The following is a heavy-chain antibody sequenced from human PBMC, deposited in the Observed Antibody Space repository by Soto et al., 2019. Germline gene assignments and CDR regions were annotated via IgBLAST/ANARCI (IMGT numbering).Heavy chain of an antibody. CDR2: MNPNTGNT. J-gene: IGHJ6*02. V-gene: IGHV1-8*01. CDR1: GYIFTSYD. Sequence: QVQLLQSGAEVKKPGASVKVSCKASGYIFTSYDINWVRQATGQGLEWMGWMNPNTGNTGYAQKFQGRVTMTGNISITTAYMELYSLRSEDTAVYYCARGRIVGGTPDVWGQGTTVTVSS. D-gene: IGHD1-26*01. CDR3: ARGRIVGGTPDV.